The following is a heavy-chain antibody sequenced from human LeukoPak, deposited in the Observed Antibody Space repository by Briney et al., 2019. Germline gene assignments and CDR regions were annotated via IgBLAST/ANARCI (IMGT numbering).Heavy chain of an antibody. Sequence: SETLSLTCTVSGDSISNYYWSWIRQPAGKGLEWIGRIYNSGSTKYNPSLKSRVTISVDKSKNQISLKLSSVTVADTAMYYCARDSCRSTSCYNNWFDPWGQGTLVTVSS. D-gene: IGHD2-2*02. CDR3: ARDSCRSTSCYNNWFDP. CDR1: GDSISNYY. CDR2: IYNSGST. V-gene: IGHV4-4*07. J-gene: IGHJ5*02.